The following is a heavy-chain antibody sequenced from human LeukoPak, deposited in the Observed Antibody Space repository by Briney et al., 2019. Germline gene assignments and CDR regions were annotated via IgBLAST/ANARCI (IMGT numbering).Heavy chain of an antibody. Sequence: GGSLRLSCAASGFTVSSNYMNWVRQPPAKGLEWVGVVWYDGRTTDYEDSVKGRFTISRDTSNDTLYLQMNSLRAGDTAIYFCVKLALPYSSSGDYFDSWGRGTLVTVSS. V-gene: IGHV3-33*08. D-gene: IGHD3-22*01. CDR1: GFTVSSNY. CDR2: VWYDGRTT. J-gene: IGHJ4*02. CDR3: VKLALPYSSSGDYFDS.